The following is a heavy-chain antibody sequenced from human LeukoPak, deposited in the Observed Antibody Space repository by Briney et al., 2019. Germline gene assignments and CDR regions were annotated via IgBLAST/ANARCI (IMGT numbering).Heavy chain of an antibody. CDR1: GFTFSSYS. J-gene: IGHJ6*03. CDR3: ARESSSSLYYYYYYMDV. Sequence: GGSLRLSCAASGFTFSSYSMNWVRQAPGKGLEWVSSISSSSSYIYYADSVKGRFTISRDNAKNSLYLQMNSLRLEDTAVYYCARESSSSLYYYYYYMDVWGKGTTVTISS. V-gene: IGHV3-21*01. CDR2: ISSSSSYI. D-gene: IGHD6-13*01.